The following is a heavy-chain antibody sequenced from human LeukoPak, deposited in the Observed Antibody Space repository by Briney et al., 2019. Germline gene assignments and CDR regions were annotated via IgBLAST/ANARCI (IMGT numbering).Heavy chain of an antibody. Sequence: PGGSLRLSCVGSGFTFSDKWVSWVRQAPGKGPEWVASIKKDGSQKYYVDSVKGRFTISRDNAQNSLYLQMSSLRVEDTAIYSCARVGWELLNLHFDPWGQGTLVTVSS. CDR2: IKKDGSQK. J-gene: IGHJ5*02. D-gene: IGHD1-26*01. V-gene: IGHV3-7*03. CDR1: GFTFSDKW. CDR3: ARVGWELLNLHFDP.